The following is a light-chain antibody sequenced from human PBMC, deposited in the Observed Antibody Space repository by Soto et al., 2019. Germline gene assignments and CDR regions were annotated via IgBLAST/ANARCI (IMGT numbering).Light chain of an antibody. CDR2: WAS. CDR3: QQYYGAWT. V-gene: IGKV4-1*01. Sequence: DIVMTQSPDSLAVSLGERATINCKSSQSLLYGSTNKNYLAWYQQKPGQPPKLLIYWASTRESGVPDRFSGSGSGTDFPLTISSLQAEDVAVYFCQQYYGAWTFGQGTKVEIK. CDR1: QSLLYGSTNKNY. J-gene: IGKJ1*01.